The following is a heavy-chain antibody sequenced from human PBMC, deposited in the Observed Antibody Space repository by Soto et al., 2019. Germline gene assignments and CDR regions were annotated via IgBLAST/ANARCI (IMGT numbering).Heavy chain of an antibody. CDR3: VRSGYSSGWSHFDY. J-gene: IGHJ4*01. V-gene: IGHV3-33*01. Sequence: GSLRLSCAASGFTFSSYGMHWVRQAPGKGLEWVAVIWSDGSNKNYADSVKGRFTISRDNSKNTLYLQMNSLRAEDTAVYYCVRSGYSSGWSHFDYWGRGTLVTVSS. CDR2: IWSDGSNK. CDR1: GFTFSSYG. D-gene: IGHD6-19*01.